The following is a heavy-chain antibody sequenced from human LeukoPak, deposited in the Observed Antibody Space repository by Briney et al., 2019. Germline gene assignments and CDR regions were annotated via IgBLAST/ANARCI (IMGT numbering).Heavy chain of an antibody. V-gene: IGHV3-74*01. CDR2: INSDGSST. D-gene: IGHD1-1*01. J-gene: IGHJ4*02. Sequence: GGSLRLSCAASGFTFSSYWMHWVRQAPGKGLVWVSRINSDGSSTSYADSVKGRFTISRDNAKNTLYLQMNSLRAEDTAVYYCARVMSRTNAIDYWGQGTLVTVSS. CDR3: ARVMSRTNAIDY. CDR1: GFTFSSYW.